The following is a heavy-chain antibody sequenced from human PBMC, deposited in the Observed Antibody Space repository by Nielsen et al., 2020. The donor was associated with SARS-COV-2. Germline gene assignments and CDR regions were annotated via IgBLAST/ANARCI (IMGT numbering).Heavy chain of an antibody. D-gene: IGHD1-14*01. CDR3: ARSDEPEGYYYDGMDV. J-gene: IGHJ6*02. V-gene: IGHV1-46*01. CDR1: GYTFTSYY. CDR2: INPTDGST. Sequence: ASVKVSCKASGYTFTSYYLHWVRQSPGQGLEWMGIINPTDGSTNHAQKFQGRVTMTRDMSTATVYMELSSLRSEDTAVYYCARSDEPEGYYYDGMDVWGQGTTVTVSS.